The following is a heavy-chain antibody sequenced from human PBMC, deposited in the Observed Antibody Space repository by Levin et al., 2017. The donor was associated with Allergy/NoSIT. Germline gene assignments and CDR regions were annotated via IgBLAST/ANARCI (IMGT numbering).Heavy chain of an antibody. CDR1: GFTFSTYA. J-gene: IGHJ6*02. V-gene: IGHV3-23*01. CDR2: ISGSGGRT. CDR3: AKVLAALWTNYYYGMDV. D-gene: IGHD3-10*01. Sequence: ASVKVSCAASGFTFSTYAMSWVRQAPGKGLEWVSAISGSGGRTYYADSVKGRFTISRDNSKNTLYLQMNSLRTEDTAVYYCAKVLAALWTNYYYGMDVWGQGTTVTVSS.